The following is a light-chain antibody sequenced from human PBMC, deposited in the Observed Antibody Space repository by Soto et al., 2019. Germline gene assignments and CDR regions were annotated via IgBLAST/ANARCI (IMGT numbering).Light chain of an antibody. CDR3: ASYTSISTLV. J-gene: IGLJ2*01. Sequence: QSVLTQPASVSGSPGQSITISCTGTSSDVGGYNYVSWYQHHPGKAPKLMIYDVSNRPSGVSNRFSGSKFGNTASLTISGLQAEDEADYYCASYTSISTLVFGGGTKLTVL. V-gene: IGLV2-14*03. CDR1: SSDVGGYNY. CDR2: DVS.